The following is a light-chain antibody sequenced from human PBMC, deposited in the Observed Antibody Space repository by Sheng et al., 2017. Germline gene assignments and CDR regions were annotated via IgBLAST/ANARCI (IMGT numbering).Light chain of an antibody. Sequence: EIVMTQSPATLSVSPGERATLSCRASQSISNYLAWYQQKPGQAPRLLIYDASNRATGITARFSGSGSGTDFTLTITSLEAEDFAVYYCQQYGSSPLTFGGGTKVEIK. CDR3: QQYGSSPLT. J-gene: IGKJ4*01. CDR1: QSISNY. CDR2: DAS. V-gene: IGKV3D-15*02.